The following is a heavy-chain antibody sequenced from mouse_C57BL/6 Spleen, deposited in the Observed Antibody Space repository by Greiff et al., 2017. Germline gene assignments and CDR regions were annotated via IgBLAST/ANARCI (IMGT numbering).Heavy chain of an antibody. Sequence: QVQLKESGAELMKPGASVKISCKATGYTFTGYWIEWVKQRPGHGLEWIGEILPGRGSTNYNEKFKGKATFTADTSSNTAYMQLSSLRTVDSAIYYCAQQRRRCAMDYWGQGTSVTVSA. J-gene: IGHJ4*01. D-gene: IGHD3-2*02. V-gene: IGHV1-9*01. CDR1: GYTFTGYW. CDR2: ILPGRGST. CDR3: AQQRRRCAMDY.